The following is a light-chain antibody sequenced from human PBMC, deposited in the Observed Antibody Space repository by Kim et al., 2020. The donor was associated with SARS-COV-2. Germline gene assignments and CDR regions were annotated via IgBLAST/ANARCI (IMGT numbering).Light chain of an antibody. Sequence: VSPGPPASITCSGDKLGDKYASWYQQKPGQSPVVVIFRDNRRPSGIPERFSGSNSGNTATLTISGTQAMDEADYYCQAWDSSIYVFGTGTKVTVL. CDR2: RDN. V-gene: IGLV3-1*01. CDR3: QAWDSSIYV. J-gene: IGLJ1*01. CDR1: KLGDKY.